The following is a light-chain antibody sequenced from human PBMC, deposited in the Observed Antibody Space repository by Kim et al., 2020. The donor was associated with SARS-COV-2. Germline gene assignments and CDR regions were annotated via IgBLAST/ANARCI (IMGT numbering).Light chain of an antibody. CDR3: QQYEDVPYT. CDR2: DAS. Sequence: TSVGDTVTITCRASQDIVTYLSWFQQKPGKPPKVLISDASNLKTGVPSRFSGRGSGTDFTFTISSLQPEDIATYYCQQYEDVPYTFGQGTKLEI. CDR1: QDIVTY. V-gene: IGKV1-33*01. J-gene: IGKJ2*01.